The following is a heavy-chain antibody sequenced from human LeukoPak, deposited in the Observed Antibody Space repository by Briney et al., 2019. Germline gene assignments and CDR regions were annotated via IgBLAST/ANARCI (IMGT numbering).Heavy chain of an antibody. V-gene: IGHV3-23*01. CDR2: ISGSGVST. J-gene: IGHJ3*02. CDR1: GFRISSYA. Sequence: GGSLRLSCAASGFRISSYAMSWVRQAPGKGLEWVSAISGSGVSTYYADSVKGRFTVSRDNSKNTLYLQMSSLRAEDTAVYYCARDGNFGYDAFDIWGQGTMVTVSS. CDR3: ARDGNFGYDAFDI. D-gene: IGHD3-10*01.